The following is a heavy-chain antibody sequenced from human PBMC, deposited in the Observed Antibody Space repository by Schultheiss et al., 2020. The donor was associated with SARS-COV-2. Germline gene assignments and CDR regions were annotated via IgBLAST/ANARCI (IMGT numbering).Heavy chain of an antibody. CDR3: AREAHMVYYYYGMDV. V-gene: IGHV3-30*03. CDR2: ISYDGSNK. J-gene: IGHJ6*02. CDR1: GFTFSSYG. Sequence: GESLKISCAASGFTFSSYGMHWVRQAPGKGLEWVAVISYDGSNKYYADSVKGRFTISRDNSKNTLYLQMNSLRAEDTAVYYCAREAHMVYYYYGMDVWGQGTTVTVSS. D-gene: IGHD3-10*01.